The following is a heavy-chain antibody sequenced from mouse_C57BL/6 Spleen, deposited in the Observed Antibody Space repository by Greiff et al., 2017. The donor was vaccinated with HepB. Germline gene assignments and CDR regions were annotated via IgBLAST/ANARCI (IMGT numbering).Heavy chain of an antibody. CDR1: GYTFTDYE. CDR2: IDPETGGT. D-gene: IGHD4-1*01. Sequence: VQLQQSGAELVRPGASVTLSCKAPGYTFTDYEMHWVKQTPVHGLEWIGAIDPETGGTAYNQKFKGKAILTADKSSSTAYMELRSLTSEDSAVYYCTRANQRYFDYWGQGTTLTVSS. CDR3: TRANQRYFDY. V-gene: IGHV1-15*01. J-gene: IGHJ2*01.